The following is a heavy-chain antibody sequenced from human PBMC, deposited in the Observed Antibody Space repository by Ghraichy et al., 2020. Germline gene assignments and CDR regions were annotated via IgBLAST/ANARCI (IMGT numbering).Heavy chain of an antibody. CDR3: AGSRSSSGYRRLDY. Sequence: ASVKVSCKASGYTFTTYDINWVRQATGQGLEWMGWMNPNSGNTDYAQKFQGRVIMTRNTSISTAYMELSSLRSEDTAAYYCAGSRSSSGYRRLDYWGQGTLVTVSS. J-gene: IGHJ4*02. CDR2: MNPNSGNT. V-gene: IGHV1-8*01. D-gene: IGHD3-22*01. CDR1: GYTFTTYD.